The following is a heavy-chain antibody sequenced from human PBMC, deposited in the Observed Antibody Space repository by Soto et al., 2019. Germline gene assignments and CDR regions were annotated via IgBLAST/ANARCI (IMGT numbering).Heavy chain of an antibody. CDR3: ARTGDYYDSSGYYYLPDY. D-gene: IGHD3-22*01. Sequence: ASVKVSCKAYGYTFTSYYMHWVRQAPGQGLEWMGIINPSGGSTSYAQKFQGRVTMTRDTSTSTVYMELSSLRSEDTAVYYCARTGDYYDSSGYYYLPDYWGQRTLVTVSS. J-gene: IGHJ4*02. V-gene: IGHV1-46*01. CDR1: GYTFTSYY. CDR2: INPSGGST.